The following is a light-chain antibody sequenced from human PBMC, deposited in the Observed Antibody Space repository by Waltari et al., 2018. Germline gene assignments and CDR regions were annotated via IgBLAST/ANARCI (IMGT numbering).Light chain of an antibody. CDR1: QSVSSSY. CDR3: QQYGRSWNT. Sequence: EIVLTQSPGTLSLSPGERATLSCRASQSVSSSYLAWYQQKPGQAPRLLIHGASSRATGIPDRFSGSGSGTDFTLTISRLEPEDFAVYYCQQYGRSWNTFGQGTKLRSN. CDR2: GAS. J-gene: IGKJ2*01. V-gene: IGKV3-20*01.